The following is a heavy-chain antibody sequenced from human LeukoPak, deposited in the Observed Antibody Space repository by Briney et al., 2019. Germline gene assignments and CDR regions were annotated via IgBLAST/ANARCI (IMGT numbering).Heavy chain of an antibody. Sequence: GESLKISCKGSGYSFTSYWIGWVRQMPGKGLEWMGIIYPGDSDTRYSPSFQGQVTISADKSISTAYLQWSSLKASDTAMYCCARTPSYDILTGYPDYWGQGTLVTVSS. J-gene: IGHJ4*02. D-gene: IGHD3-9*01. CDR1: GYSFTSYW. CDR3: ARTPSYDILTGYPDY. V-gene: IGHV5-51*01. CDR2: IYPGDSDT.